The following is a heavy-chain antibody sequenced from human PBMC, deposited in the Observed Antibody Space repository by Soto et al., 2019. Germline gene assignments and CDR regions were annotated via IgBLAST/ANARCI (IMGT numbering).Heavy chain of an antibody. D-gene: IGHD4-17*01. CDR3: ARTGYGDYDFGY. V-gene: IGHV4-31*03. J-gene: IGHJ4*02. Sequence: KASETLSLTCTVSGGSISSGGYYWSWIRQHPGKGLEWIGYIYYSGSTYYNPSLKSRVTISVDMSKNQFSLKLSSVTAADTAIYYCARTGYGDYDFGYWGQGALVTVSS. CDR1: GGSISSGGYY. CDR2: IYYSGST.